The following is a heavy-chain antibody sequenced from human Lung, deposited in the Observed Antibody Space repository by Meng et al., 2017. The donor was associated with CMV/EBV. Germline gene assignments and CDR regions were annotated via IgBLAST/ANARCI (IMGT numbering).Heavy chain of an antibody. D-gene: IGHD3-3*01. J-gene: IGHJ3*02. V-gene: IGHV1-2*02. Sequence: ASVKVSCKASGYTFTDYRMHWVRQAPGQGLEWMGWISPNNGATNYAQKFQGRVTMTRDTSISTAYMELNRLTYDDTAMYYCASKMYYDFWSAYRGTEGVDLFNIWGQGTLVTVSS. CDR2: ISPNNGAT. CDR1: GYTFTDYR. CDR3: ASKMYYDFWSAYRGTEGVDLFNI.